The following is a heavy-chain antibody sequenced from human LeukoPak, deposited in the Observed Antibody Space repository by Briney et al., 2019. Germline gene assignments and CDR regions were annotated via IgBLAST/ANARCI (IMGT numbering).Heavy chain of an antibody. CDR3: ARGRPSSEGYFDY. J-gene: IGHJ4*02. CDR1: GFTFSSYA. CDR2: ISYDGSNK. D-gene: IGHD2-15*01. Sequence: PGGSLRLSCAASGFTFSSYAMHWVRQAPGKGLEWVAVISYDGSNKYYADSVKGRFTISRDNSKNTLYLQMNSLRAEDMAVYYCARGRPSSEGYFDYWGQGTLVTVSS. V-gene: IGHV3-30*04.